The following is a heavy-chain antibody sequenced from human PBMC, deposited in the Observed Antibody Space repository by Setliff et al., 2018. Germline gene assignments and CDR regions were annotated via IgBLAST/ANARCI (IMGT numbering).Heavy chain of an antibody. J-gene: IGHJ5*02. CDR1: ASTFSNYW. V-gene: IGHV5-51*01. CDR3: ARALYPSSFIGHNWFDP. CDR2: IYPDDSDT. D-gene: IGHD2-2*01. Sequence: GESLKISCTDSASTFSNYWIVWVRQMPGKGLEWMGMIYPDDSDTKYHPSFQGQVTISADKSISTAYLQWSSLKASDTAMYYCARALYPSSFIGHNWFDPWGQGTLVTVSS.